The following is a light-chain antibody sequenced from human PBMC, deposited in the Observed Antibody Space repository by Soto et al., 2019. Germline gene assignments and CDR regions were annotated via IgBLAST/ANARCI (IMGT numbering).Light chain of an antibody. CDR1: SSDVGGYDY. CDR3: SSYRSGSTIVV. V-gene: IGLV2-14*01. Sequence: QSALTQPASVSGSQGHSITISCTGTSSDVGGYDYVSWFQQYPGKAPRLMIYDVSNRPSGVSNRFSGSKSGNTASLTISGLQAEDEADYYCSSYRSGSTIVVFGGGTKLTVL. CDR2: DVS. J-gene: IGLJ2*01.